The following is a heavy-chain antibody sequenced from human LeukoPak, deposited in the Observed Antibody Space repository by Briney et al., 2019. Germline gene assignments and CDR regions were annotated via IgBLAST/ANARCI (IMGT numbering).Heavy chain of an antibody. CDR3: ARDVGSSWYVFDY. D-gene: IGHD6-13*01. CDR2: INPNSGGT. V-gene: IGHV1-2*02. J-gene: IGHJ4*02. CDR1: GYTLTGYY. Sequence: GASVKVSCKASGYTLTGYYMHWVRQAPGQGLEWMGWINPNSGGTNYAQKFQGRVTMTRDTSISTAYMELSRLRSDDTAVYYCARDVGSSWYVFDYWGQGTLVTVSS.